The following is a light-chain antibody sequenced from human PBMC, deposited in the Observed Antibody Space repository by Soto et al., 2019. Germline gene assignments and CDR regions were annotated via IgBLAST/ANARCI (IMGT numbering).Light chain of an antibody. Sequence: QSVLTQPPSASGTPGQRVTISCSGSSSNIGSNYVYWYQQLPGTAPKLLIYRNNQRPSGVPDRFSGSKSGTSASLAISGLRSEDEADYYCAAWDDILRGKVFGGGTKLTVL. CDR1: SSNIGSNY. V-gene: IGLV1-47*01. J-gene: IGLJ3*02. CDR2: RNN. CDR3: AAWDDILRGKV.